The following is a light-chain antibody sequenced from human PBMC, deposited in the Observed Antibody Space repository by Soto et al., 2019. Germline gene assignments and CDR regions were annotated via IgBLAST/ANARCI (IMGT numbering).Light chain of an antibody. J-gene: IGKJ5*01. CDR2: EAS. CDR1: HNIVTY. V-gene: IGKV1-39*01. CDR3: QRSHSTPPT. Sequence: DIHIAQSPPSLSASVGDRVTITCRSSHNIVTYLNWYQQKAGKAPSLLIYEASHLQSGVPFRFFGSGSGTDFTLTIDNLRHEDSATYYCQRSHSTPPTFGPGTRLEIK.